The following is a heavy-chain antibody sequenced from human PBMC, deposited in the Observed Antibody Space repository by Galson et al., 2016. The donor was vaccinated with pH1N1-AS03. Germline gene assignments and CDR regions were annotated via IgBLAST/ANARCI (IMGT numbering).Heavy chain of an antibody. V-gene: IGHV3-53*01. CDR2: IYTGGDT. CDR3: ARVDSSTYSDGWVPFDY. CDR1: GLSFAKNY. D-gene: IGHD5-24*01. Sequence: SLRLSCAVSGLSFAKNYMSWVRQAPGKGLEWVSSIYTGGDTFYTDSVMGRITISRDDSKNTLYLQMNSFRPADTAMYYCARVDSSTYSDGWVPFDYWGQGTLVTVSS. J-gene: IGHJ4*02.